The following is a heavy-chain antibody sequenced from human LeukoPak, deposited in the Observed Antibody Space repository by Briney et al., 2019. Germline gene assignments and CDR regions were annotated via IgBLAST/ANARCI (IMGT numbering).Heavy chain of an antibody. CDR2: IHPTGGDT. V-gene: IGHV1-46*01. CDR1: GYIFITYY. D-gene: IGHD1-26*01. Sequence: ASVKVSCKASGYIFITYYIHWVRQAPGQGLEWMGVIHPTGGDTSYGLQFQGRVTMTRDTSTSTGYMELSSLRFEDTAVYYCVRDLLAGYDYWGQGTLVTVSS. J-gene: IGHJ4*02. CDR3: VRDLLAGYDY.